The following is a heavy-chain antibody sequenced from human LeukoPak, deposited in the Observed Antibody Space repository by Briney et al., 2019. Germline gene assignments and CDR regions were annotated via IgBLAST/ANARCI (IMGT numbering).Heavy chain of an antibody. J-gene: IGHJ4*02. CDR2: IYYSGST. CDR3: ARANRYDLYFDY. V-gene: IGHV4-59*01. Sequence: SETLSLTCTVSGGSISSYYWSWIRQPPGKGLEWIGYIYYSGSTNYNPSLKSRVTISGDTSKNQFSLKLSSVTAADTAVYYCARANRYDLYFDYWGQGTLVTVSS. CDR1: GGSISSYY. D-gene: IGHD5-12*01.